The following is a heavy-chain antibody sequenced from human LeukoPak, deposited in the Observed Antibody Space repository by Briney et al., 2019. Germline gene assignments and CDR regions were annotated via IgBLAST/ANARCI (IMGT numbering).Heavy chain of an antibody. V-gene: IGHV4-59*01. D-gene: IGHD5-18*01. CDR2: IYYSGST. CDR1: GGSISSYY. J-gene: IGHJ3*02. CDR3: ARGPSYGYLDAFDI. Sequence: SETLSLTCTVSGGSISSYYWSWIRQPPGKGLEWIGYIYYSGSTNYNPSLKSRVTISVDTPKNQFSLKLSSVTAADTAVYYCARGPSYGYLDAFDIWGQGTMVTVSS.